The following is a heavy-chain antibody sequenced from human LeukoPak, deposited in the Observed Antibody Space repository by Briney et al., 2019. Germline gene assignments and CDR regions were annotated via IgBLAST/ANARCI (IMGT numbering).Heavy chain of an antibody. D-gene: IGHD4-11*01. CDR2: INPKSGDT. J-gene: IGHJ6*03. Sequence: ASVKVSCKSSGYTFIDHYMHWVRQAPGQGLEWMGWINPKSGDTNYPQKFQGRVTVTRDTSISTVYMELSGLTSDDTALYYCATEGQYYYYLDVWGKGTTVTVSS. CDR3: ATEGQYYYYLDV. CDR1: GYTFIDHY. V-gene: IGHV1-2*02.